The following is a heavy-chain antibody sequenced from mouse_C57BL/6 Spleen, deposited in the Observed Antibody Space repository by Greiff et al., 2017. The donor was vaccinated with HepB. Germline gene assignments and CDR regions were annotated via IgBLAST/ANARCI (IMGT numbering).Heavy chain of an antibody. CDR3: AREYAFAMDY. CDR2: IYPRSGNT. J-gene: IGHJ4*01. CDR1: GYTFTSYG. D-gene: IGHD5-1*01. Sequence: QVQLQQSGAELARPGASVKLSCKASGYTFTSYGISWVKQRTGQGLEWIGEIYPRSGNTYYNVKFKGKATLTADKSSSTAYMELRSLTSEDSAVYFCAREYAFAMDYWGQGTSVTVSS. V-gene: IGHV1-81*01.